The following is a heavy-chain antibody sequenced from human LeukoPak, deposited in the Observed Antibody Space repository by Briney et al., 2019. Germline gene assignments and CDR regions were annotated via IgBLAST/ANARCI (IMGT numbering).Heavy chain of an antibody. V-gene: IGHV3-7*05. CDR2: IHEDGGDK. Sequence: PGGSLRLSCVVSGFTFSSYWMNWVRQAPGKGLEWVANIHEDGGDKYYVDSVKGRFTISRDNAKNSLYLQMNSLRAEDTALYYCARTLRLGTPRAFDIWGRGTMGTVSS. CDR1: GFTFSSYW. J-gene: IGHJ3*02. D-gene: IGHD1-14*01. CDR3: ARTLRLGTPRAFDI.